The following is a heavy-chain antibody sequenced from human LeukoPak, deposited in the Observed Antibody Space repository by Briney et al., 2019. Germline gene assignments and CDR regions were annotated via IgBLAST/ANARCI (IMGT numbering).Heavy chain of an antibody. J-gene: IGHJ4*02. CDR1: GGSISSGDYC. Sequence: SETLSLTCTVSGGSISSGDYCWSWIRQPPGKGLEWIGYIYYSGSAYYNPSLKSRVTISVDTSKNQFSLKLSSVTAADTAVYYCARVLAFTMVRGVNDYWGQGTLVTVSS. V-gene: IGHV4-30-4*01. CDR2: IYYSGSA. D-gene: IGHD3-10*01. CDR3: ARVLAFTMVRGVNDY.